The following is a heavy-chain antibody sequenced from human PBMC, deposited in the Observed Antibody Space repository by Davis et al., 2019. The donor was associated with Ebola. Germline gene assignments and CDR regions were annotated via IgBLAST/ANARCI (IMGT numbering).Heavy chain of an antibody. CDR2: ISAYNGHT. CDR3: ARGRNGGWDFDY. V-gene: IGHV1-18*01. CDR1: GYTFNTHG. J-gene: IGHJ4*02. D-gene: IGHD6-19*01. Sequence: AASVKVSCKASGYTFNTHGVSWVRQAPGQGLEWMAWISAYNGHTNYAQKLQGRVTMTTDTSTSTAYMELRSLRSEDTAEYYCARGRNGGWDFDYWGQGTRVTVSS.